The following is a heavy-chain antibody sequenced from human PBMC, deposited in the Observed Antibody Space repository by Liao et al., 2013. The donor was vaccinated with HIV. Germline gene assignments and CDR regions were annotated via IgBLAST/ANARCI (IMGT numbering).Heavy chain of an antibody. V-gene: IGHV4-39*07. CDR2: IYYSGST. Sequence: QLQLQESGPGLVKPSETLSLTCTVSGGSISSSSYYWGWIRQPPGKGLEWIGSIYYSGSTYYNPSLKSRVTISVDTSKNQFSLKLSSVTAADTAVYYCARVTEGYDILTGLGEYYFDYWGQGTLVTVSS. D-gene: IGHD3-9*01. CDR3: ARVTEGYDILTGLGEYYFDY. CDR1: GGSISSSSYY. J-gene: IGHJ4*02.